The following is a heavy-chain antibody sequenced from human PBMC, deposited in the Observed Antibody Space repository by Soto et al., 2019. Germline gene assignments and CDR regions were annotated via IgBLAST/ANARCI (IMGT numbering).Heavy chain of an antibody. D-gene: IGHD6-13*01. CDR3: ARFTVASWYPDYFDF. Sequence: SETLSLTCTVSGGSISSYYWSWIRQPPGKGLEWIGYIYYSGSTNYNPSLKSRVTISVDTSKNQFTLKLSSVTAADTAVYYCARFTVASWYPDYFDFWGQGTLVTVSS. J-gene: IGHJ4*02. V-gene: IGHV4-59*01. CDR2: IYYSGST. CDR1: GGSISSYY.